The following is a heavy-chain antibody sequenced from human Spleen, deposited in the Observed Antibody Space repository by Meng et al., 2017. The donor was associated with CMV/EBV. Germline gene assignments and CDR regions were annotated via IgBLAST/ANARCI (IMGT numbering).Heavy chain of an antibody. D-gene: IGHD3-3*01. Sequence: SETLSLTCTVSGGSISSSSYYWGWIRQHPGKGLEWIGSIYYSGSTYYNPSLKSRVTISVDTSKNQFSLKLSSVTAADTAVYYCARIQYYDFWSGYYTPVGLDVWGQGTTVTVSS. J-gene: IGHJ6*02. CDR3: ARIQYYDFWSGYYTPVGLDV. CDR2: IYYSGST. CDR1: GGSISSSSYY. V-gene: IGHV4-39*07.